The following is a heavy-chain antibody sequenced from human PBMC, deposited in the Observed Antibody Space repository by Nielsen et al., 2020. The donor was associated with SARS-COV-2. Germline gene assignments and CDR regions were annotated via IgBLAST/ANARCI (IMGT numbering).Heavy chain of an antibody. Sequence: SVKVSCKASGGTFSSYTINWVRQAPGQGLEWMGRIIPILGLANYAHKFQGSVTITADKSTTTAYMELGSLRSEDTALYYCATSVVVTAHDAFDIWGQGTMVTVSS. CDR2: IIPILGLA. CDR3: ATSVVVTAHDAFDI. J-gene: IGHJ3*02. D-gene: IGHD2-21*02. V-gene: IGHV1-69*02. CDR1: GGTFSSYT.